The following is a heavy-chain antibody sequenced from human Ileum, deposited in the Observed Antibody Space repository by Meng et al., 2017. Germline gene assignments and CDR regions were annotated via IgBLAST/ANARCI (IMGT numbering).Heavy chain of an antibody. D-gene: IGHD1-1*01. Sequence: QVQLVQSGAEVKKPGASVKVSCKASGYTFTTYGSSWVRQAPGQGLEWMGWMNTDKGNTNYAQKFQGRVTMTRDTSTSTAYMELRSLRSDDTAVYYCAREGAYNGGDYWGQGTLVTVSS. CDR3: AREGAYNGGDY. V-gene: IGHV1-18*01. CDR2: MNTDKGNT. J-gene: IGHJ4*02. CDR1: GYTFTTYG.